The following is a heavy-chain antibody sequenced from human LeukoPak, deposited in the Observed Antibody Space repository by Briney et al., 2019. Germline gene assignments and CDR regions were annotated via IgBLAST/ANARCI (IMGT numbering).Heavy chain of an antibody. CDR2: IYPGDSDT. V-gene: IGHV5-51*01. D-gene: IGHD4-17*01. J-gene: IGHJ3*02. Sequence: GESLKISCRGSGCSFTSYWIVWVRQMPGKGLEWMGIIYPGDSDTTYSPSFQGQVTISADKSISTAYLQWSSLKASDTAMYYCARHYGDYDAFDIWGQGTMVTVSS. CDR1: GCSFTSYW. CDR3: ARHYGDYDAFDI.